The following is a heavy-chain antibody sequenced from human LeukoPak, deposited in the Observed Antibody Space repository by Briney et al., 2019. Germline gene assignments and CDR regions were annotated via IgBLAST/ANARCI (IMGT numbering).Heavy chain of an antibody. CDR2: IRASGENT. V-gene: IGHV3-23*01. J-gene: IGHJ6*02. Sequence: GGSLRLSYAASGITFSDVSGMTFSDVWMTWVRQAPGKGLEWVSAIRASGENTYYADSVKGRFTISRDNSKSSLYLQVNSLRAEDTAVYYCAKNGGSGSGTYSYHYYGMDVWGRGTTVAVSS. CDR1: GITFSDVSGMTFSDV. CDR3: AKNGGSGSGTYSYHYYGMDV. D-gene: IGHD3-10*01.